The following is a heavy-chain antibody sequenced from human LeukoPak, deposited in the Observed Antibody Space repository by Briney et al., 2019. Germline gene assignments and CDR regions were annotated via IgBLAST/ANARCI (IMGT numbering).Heavy chain of an antibody. V-gene: IGHV3-15*01. D-gene: IGHD3-10*01. CDR1: GFTFSNAW. CDR2: IKSKTDGGTT. CDR3: TTVMVRGVLVNYFDT. Sequence: DPGGSLRLSCAASGFTFSNAWMSWVRQAPGKGLEWVGRIKSKTDGGTTDYAAPVKGRFTISRDDSKNTLYLQMNSLKTEDTAVYYCTTVMVRGVLVNYFDTGAREPWSPSPQ. J-gene: IGHJ4*02.